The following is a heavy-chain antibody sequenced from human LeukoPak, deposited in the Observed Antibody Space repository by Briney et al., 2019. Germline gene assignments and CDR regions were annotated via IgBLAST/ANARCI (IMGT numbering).Heavy chain of an antibody. V-gene: IGHV3-23*01. J-gene: IGHJ4*02. CDR2: ISDSGVST. D-gene: IGHD6-19*01. CDR1: GFTFNNYA. CDR3: AKDLVGVAGTGPADY. Sequence: GGSLRLSCAASGFTFNNYAMNWVRQAPGRGLEWVSGISDSGVSTSYAHSVKDRFTISRDNFKDTMYLQMHSLRAEDTATYYCAKDLVGVAGTGPADYWGQGTLVTVSS.